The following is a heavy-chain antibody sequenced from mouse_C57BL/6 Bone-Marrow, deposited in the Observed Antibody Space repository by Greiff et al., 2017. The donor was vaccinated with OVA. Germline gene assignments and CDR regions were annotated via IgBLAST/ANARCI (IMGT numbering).Heavy chain of an antibody. J-gene: IGHJ3*01. V-gene: IGHV1-69*01. Sequence: QVQLQQPGAELVMPGASVKLSCKASGYTFTSYWMHWVKQRPGQGLEWIGEIDPSDSYTNYNQKFKGKATLTVEKSSSTASMQLSSLSSEDSAVYYCASEDYDRFAYWGQGTLVTVSA. CDR1: GYTFTSYW. D-gene: IGHD2-4*01. CDR2: IDPSDSYT. CDR3: ASEDYDRFAY.